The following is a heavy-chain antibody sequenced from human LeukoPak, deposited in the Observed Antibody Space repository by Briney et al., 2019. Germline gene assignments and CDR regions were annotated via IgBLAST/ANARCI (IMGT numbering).Heavy chain of an antibody. CDR3: ARDRQVNYYYYGMDV. Sequence: SQTLSLTCTVSGGSISSGSYCWSWIRQPAGKGLEWIGRIYTSGSTNYNPSLKSRVTISVDTSKNQFSLKLSSVTAADTAVYYCARDRQVNYYYYGMDVWGQGTTVTVSS. CDR2: IYTSGST. CDR1: GGSISSGSYC. V-gene: IGHV4-61*02. J-gene: IGHJ6*02. D-gene: IGHD3-10*01.